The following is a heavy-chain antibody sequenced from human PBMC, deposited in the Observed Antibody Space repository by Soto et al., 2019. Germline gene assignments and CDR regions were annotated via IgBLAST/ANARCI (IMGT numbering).Heavy chain of an antibody. V-gene: IGHV4-59*01. CDR3: ARDLWGYCGTDCYPLDV. Sequence: PSENLSLTCTVSGGSIRSYYWSWIRQAPGKGLEWIGYLYNSGSTVYNPSLKSRVTISVDTSKNQFSLKLNSVTAADTAVYYCARDLWGYCGTDCYPLDVWGQGTTVTVS. CDR1: GGSIRSYY. CDR2: LYNSGST. J-gene: IGHJ6*02. D-gene: IGHD2-21*02.